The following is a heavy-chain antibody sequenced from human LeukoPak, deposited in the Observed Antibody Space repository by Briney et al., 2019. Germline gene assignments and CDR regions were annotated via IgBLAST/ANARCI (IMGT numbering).Heavy chain of an antibody. CDR1: GGSISSSSYY. D-gene: IGHD6-6*01. CDR3: ARQLSSTSLYFQH. J-gene: IGHJ1*01. V-gene: IGHV4-39*01. Sequence: SETLSLTCTVSGGSISSSSYYWGWIRQPPGKGLEWIGSIYYSGSTYYNPSLKSRATISVDTSKNQFSLKLSSVTAADTAVYYCARQLSSTSLYFQHWGQGTLVTVSS. CDR2: IYYSGST.